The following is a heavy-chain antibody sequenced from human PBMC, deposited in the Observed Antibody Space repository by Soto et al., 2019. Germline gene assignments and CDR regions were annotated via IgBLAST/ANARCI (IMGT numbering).Heavy chain of an antibody. J-gene: IGHJ4*02. CDR3: AGAVSDFDVRRYRTSYFDQ. D-gene: IGHD3-10*02. CDR1: GISVRSGVYY. CDR2: IDNSGST. V-gene: IGHV4-31*03. Sequence: QVQLDESGPGLVQPSQTLSLSCTVSGISVRSGVYYWTWIRQHPGKALEWIGYIDNSGSTYYNPSLTGRVGISVDTSENQFSLNLQSLTAADTAFYFCAGAVSDFDVRRYRTSYFDQWGQGILVTVSS.